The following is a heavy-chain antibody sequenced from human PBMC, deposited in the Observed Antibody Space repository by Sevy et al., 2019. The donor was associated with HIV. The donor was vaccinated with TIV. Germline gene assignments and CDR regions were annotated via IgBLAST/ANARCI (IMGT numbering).Heavy chain of an antibody. CDR3: ARRADRTYHDAFDI. CDR1: GFTFTNYV. Sequence: GGSLRLSCAASGFTFTNYVMNWVRQAPGKGLEWLSYISPSGSPIYYADSVKGRFTISRDNAKNSLFLQMNSLRVEDTAVYYCARRADRTYHDAFDIWGQWTMVTVSS. CDR2: ISPSGSPI. V-gene: IGHV3-48*03. D-gene: IGHD2-15*01. J-gene: IGHJ3*02.